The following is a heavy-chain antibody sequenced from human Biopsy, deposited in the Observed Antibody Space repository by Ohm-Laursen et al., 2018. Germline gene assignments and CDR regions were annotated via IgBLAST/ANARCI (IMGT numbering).Heavy chain of an antibody. CDR1: GVTLSGYK. CDR2: ISASGNHI. CDR3: ARDGEAKYCKHGVCPSDF. V-gene: IGHV3-21*01. J-gene: IGHJ4*02. D-gene: IGHD2-8*01. Sequence: SLRLSCSASGVTLSGYKMNWVRQAPGKGLEWVSYISASGNHIYYTDSVKGRFTVSRDNGKNSVYLQMNSLRVEDTAVYYCARDGEAKYCKHGVCPSDFWGQGTLVTVSS.